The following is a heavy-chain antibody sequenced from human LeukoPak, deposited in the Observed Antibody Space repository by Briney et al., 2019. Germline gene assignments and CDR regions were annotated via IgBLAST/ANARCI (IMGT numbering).Heavy chain of an antibody. CDR1: GYTFTSYG. D-gene: IGHD1-1*01. CDR2: ISAYNGNT. CDR3: ARDHVQLERGDAFDI. J-gene: IGHJ3*02. Sequence: ASVKVSCKASGYTFTSYGISWVRQAPGQGLEWMGWISAYNGNTNYAQKLRGRVTMTTDTSTSTAYMELRSLRSGDTAVYYCARDHVQLERGDAFDIWGQGTMVTVSS. V-gene: IGHV1-18*01.